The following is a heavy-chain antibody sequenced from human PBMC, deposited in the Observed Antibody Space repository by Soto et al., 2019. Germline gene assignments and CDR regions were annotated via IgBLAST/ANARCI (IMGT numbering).Heavy chain of an antibody. V-gene: IGHV1-18*01. D-gene: IGHD1-7*01. CDR3: ARELRYNWNYAALYYGMDV. CDR2: ISANSGDT. CDR1: RYTFTSYG. J-gene: IGHJ6*02. Sequence: ASVKVSCKASRYTFTSYGISWVRQAPGQGLEWMGWISANSGDTNYAQKLQGRVTMTRDTSMTTAYMELSRLRSDDTAVYYCARELRYNWNYAALYYGMDVWGQGTTVTVSS.